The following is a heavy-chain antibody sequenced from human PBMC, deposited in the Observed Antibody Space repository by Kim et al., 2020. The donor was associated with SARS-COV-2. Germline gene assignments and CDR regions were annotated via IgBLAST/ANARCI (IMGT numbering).Heavy chain of an antibody. CDR2: TYYRSKWYN. Sequence: SQTLSLTCAISGDSVSSNSAAWNWIRQSPSRGLEWLGRTYYRSKWYNDYAVSVKSRITINPDTSKNQFSLQLNSVTPEDTAVYYCARELRYPHYYDSSGYYWGVGAFDIWGKGTMVTVSS. CDR3: ARELRYPHYYDSSGYYWGVGAFDI. J-gene: IGHJ3*02. CDR1: GDSVSSNSAA. D-gene: IGHD3-22*01. V-gene: IGHV6-1*01.